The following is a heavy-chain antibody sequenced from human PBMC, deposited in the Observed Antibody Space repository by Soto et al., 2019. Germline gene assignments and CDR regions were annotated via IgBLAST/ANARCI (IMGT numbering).Heavy chain of an antibody. Sequence: SETLCLTCAVYGGSFSGYYWSWIRQPPGKGLEWIGEINHSGSTNYNPSLKSRVTISVDTSKNQFSLKLSSVTAADTAVYYCARQGARQQLVLGAFDIWGQGTMVTVSS. V-gene: IGHV4-34*01. CDR3: ARQGARQQLVLGAFDI. J-gene: IGHJ3*02. CDR1: GGSFSGYY. CDR2: INHSGST. D-gene: IGHD6-13*01.